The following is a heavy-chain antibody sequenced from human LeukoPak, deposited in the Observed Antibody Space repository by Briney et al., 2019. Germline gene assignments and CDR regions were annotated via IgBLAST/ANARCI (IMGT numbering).Heavy chain of an antibody. CDR3: ARAHYYDSSGYYYLCDY. Sequence: ASVKVSCKASGYTFTSYYMHWVRQAPGQGLEWMGWINPNSGGTNYAQKFQGRVTMTRDTSISTAYMELSRLRSDDTAVYYCARAHYYDSSGYYYLCDYWGQGTLVTVSS. CDR1: GYTFTSYY. CDR2: INPNSGGT. V-gene: IGHV1-2*02. D-gene: IGHD3-22*01. J-gene: IGHJ4*02.